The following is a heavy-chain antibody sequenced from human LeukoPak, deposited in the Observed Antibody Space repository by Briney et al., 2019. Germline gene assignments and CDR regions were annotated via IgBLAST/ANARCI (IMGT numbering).Heavy chain of an antibody. V-gene: IGHV4-30-4*01. CDR1: GGSISSGDYY. CDR2: IYYSGST. Sequence: PSETLSLTCTVSGGSISSGDYYWSWIRQPPGKGLEWIGYIYYSGSTYYNPSLKSRVTISVDTSKNQFSLKLSSVTAADTAVYYCARDATMVRGVDYWGQGTLVTVSS. CDR3: ARDATMVRGVDY. J-gene: IGHJ4*02. D-gene: IGHD3-10*01.